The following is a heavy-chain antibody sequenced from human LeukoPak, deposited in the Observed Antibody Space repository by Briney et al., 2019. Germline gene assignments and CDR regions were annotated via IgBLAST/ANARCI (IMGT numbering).Heavy chain of an antibody. CDR1: GGSITGSH. CDR2: IYSSGTT. CDR3: ARGAYSFDY. J-gene: IGHJ4*02. V-gene: IGHV4-4*07. Sequence: SETLSLICTVSGGSITGSHWSWLRQSAGKGLGWIGRIYSSGTTNYNPSLKSRVTMSLDTSKNQFSLRLSSMTAADTAVYYCARGAYSFDYWGQGTLVTVSS.